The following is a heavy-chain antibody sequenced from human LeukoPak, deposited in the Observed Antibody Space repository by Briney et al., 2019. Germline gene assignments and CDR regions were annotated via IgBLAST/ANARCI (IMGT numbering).Heavy chain of an antibody. CDR1: GYDFTNKW. J-gene: IGHJ4*02. D-gene: IGHD3-22*01. CDR2: IYPGDSEI. CDR3: ARHNGGRYYYDSSGYYDY. V-gene: IGHV5-51*01. Sequence: GESLKISCKASGYDFTNKWIAWVRQMPGKGLEWMGNIYPGDSEIRYSPSFEGQVTISADKSISTAYLQWTSLKASDTAMYYCARHNGGRYYYDSSGYYDYWGQGTLVTVSS.